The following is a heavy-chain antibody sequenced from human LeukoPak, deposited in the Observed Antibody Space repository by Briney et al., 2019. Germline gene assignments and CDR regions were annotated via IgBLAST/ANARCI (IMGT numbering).Heavy chain of an antibody. J-gene: IGHJ4*02. D-gene: IGHD3-9*01. CDR1: GSSISDSSYY. V-gene: IGHV4-39*01. Sequence: PSETLSLTCTVSGSSISDSSYYWGWVRQPPGKGLEWIVSIFYGGSTYYNPSLKSRVTISVDTSKNQFSLKLGSVTAADTAMYYCARQTKSYDILTGYNGAYFGHWGQGTLVTVSS. CDR3: ARQTKSYDILTGYNGAYFGH. CDR2: IFYGGST.